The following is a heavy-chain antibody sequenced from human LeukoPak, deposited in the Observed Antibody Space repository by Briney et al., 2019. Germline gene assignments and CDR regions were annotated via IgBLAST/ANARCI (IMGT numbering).Heavy chain of an antibody. J-gene: IGHJ4*02. CDR3: ARVGISYYYDSSGWGWFDY. D-gene: IGHD3-22*01. CDR1: GFTFSSYG. Sequence: GGSLRLSCAASGFTFSSYGMHWVRQAPGKGLEWVAVIWYDGSNKYYADSVKGRFTISRDNSKNTLYLQMNSLRAEDTAVYYCARVGISYYYDSSGWGWFDYWGQGTLVTVSS. V-gene: IGHV3-33*01. CDR2: IWYDGSNK.